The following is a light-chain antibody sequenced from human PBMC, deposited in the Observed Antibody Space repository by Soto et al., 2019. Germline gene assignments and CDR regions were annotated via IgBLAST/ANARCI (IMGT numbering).Light chain of an antibody. Sequence: DIQLTQSPSTLSASVGDRVTITCRASQTINIWLAWYQQKPGKAPQLLIYDASSLESGVPSRFSGSGSGTEFTLTISSLLPDDFATYYCQQYNTYLWTFGQGTKVDIK. V-gene: IGKV1-5*01. CDR3: QQYNTYLWT. CDR1: QTINIW. J-gene: IGKJ1*01. CDR2: DAS.